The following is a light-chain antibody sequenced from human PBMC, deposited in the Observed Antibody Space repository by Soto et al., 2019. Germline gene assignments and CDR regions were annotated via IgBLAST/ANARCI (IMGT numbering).Light chain of an antibody. CDR1: HSVSSN. Sequence: EIVMTQSPATLSVSPGERATLSCRASHSVSSNLAWYQQKPGLAPRLLMYGTSSRAPGIPDRFSGTGSGTDFTLTIRRLEPEDFAVYFCQQYGTSPLTFGGGTKVDI. J-gene: IGKJ4*01. CDR2: GTS. CDR3: QQYGTSPLT. V-gene: IGKV3-20*01.